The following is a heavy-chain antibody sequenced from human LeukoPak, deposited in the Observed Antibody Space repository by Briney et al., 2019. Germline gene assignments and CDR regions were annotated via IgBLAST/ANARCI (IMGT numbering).Heavy chain of an antibody. J-gene: IGHJ6*02. CDR2: ITGGGST. D-gene: IGHD3-9*01. V-gene: IGHV3-23*01. Sequence: GGSLRLSCAASGFTFGSYAMGWVRQAPGKGLEWVSVITGGGSTYYTDSVKGRFTISRDSSTNTLYLQMNSLRVEDTAAYYCAKNLYDILTGYPWGAMDVWGQGTTVIVSS. CDR1: GFTFGSYA. CDR3: AKNLYDILTGYPWGAMDV.